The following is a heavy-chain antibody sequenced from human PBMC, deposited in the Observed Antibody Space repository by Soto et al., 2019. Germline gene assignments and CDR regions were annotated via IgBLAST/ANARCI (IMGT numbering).Heavy chain of an antibody. V-gene: IGHV1-3*01. D-gene: IGHD6-6*01. Sequence: ASVKVSCKVSGYTFTSYAMHWVRQAPGQRLEWMGWINAGNGNTKYSQKFQGRVTITRDTSASTAYMELSSLRSEDTAVYYCARKYSSSSNIDYWGQGTLVTVSS. CDR2: INAGNGNT. CDR3: ARKYSSSSNIDY. CDR1: GYTFTSYA. J-gene: IGHJ4*02.